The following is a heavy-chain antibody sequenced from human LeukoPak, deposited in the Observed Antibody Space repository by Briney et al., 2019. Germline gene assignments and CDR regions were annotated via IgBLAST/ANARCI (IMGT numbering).Heavy chain of an antibody. D-gene: IGHD3-22*01. CDR1: GYTFTGYC. CDR3: AREGPYYDSSGYQNDAFDI. CDR2: INPNSGGT. J-gene: IGHJ3*02. Sequence: ASVKVSCKASGYTFTGYCMHWARQAPGQGLEGMGWINPNSGGTNYAQKFQGRVTMTRDTSISTTYMELSRLRSDDPAVYYCAREGPYYDSSGYQNDAFDIWGQGTMVTVSS. V-gene: IGHV1-2*02.